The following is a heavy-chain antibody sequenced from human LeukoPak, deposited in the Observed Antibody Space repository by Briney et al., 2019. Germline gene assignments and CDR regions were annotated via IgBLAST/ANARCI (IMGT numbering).Heavy chain of an antibody. CDR3: AKDGGSQTYYFDY. V-gene: IGHV3-9*01. D-gene: IGHD1-26*01. Sequence: PGRSLRLSCAASGFTFDDYAKHWVRQAPGKGLEWVSGISWNSGSIGYADSVKGRFTISRDNAKNSLYLQMNSLRAEDTALYYCAKDGGSQTYYFDYWGQGTLVTVSS. CDR1: GFTFDDYA. J-gene: IGHJ4*02. CDR2: ISWNSGSI.